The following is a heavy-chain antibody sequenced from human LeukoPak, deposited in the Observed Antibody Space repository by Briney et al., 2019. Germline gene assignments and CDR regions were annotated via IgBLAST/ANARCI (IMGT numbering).Heavy chain of an antibody. D-gene: IGHD6-19*01. CDR3: ARVKGSGWYAVDY. J-gene: IGHJ4*02. CDR2: ISSSGSTI. Sequence: VGSLRLSCAASGFTFSSYSMNWVRQAPGEGLEWVSYISSSGSTIYYADSVRRRFTISRDNAKNSLYLQMDSLRAEDTAVYYCARVKGSGWYAVDYWGEGTLATVSS. V-gene: IGHV3-48*04. CDR1: GFTFSSYS.